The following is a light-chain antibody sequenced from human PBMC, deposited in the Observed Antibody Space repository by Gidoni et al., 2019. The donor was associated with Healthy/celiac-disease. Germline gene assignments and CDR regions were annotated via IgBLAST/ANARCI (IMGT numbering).Light chain of an antibody. CDR3: QQRSNWPRWT. CDR2: DAS. V-gene: IGKV3-11*01. Sequence: EIALALSSATLSLSPGERATLSCRASQSVSSYLAWYQQKPGQAPRLLIYDASNRATGIPARFSGSGSGTDFTLTISSLEPEDFAVYYCQQRSNWPRWTFGRGTKVEIK. CDR1: QSVSSY. J-gene: IGKJ1*01.